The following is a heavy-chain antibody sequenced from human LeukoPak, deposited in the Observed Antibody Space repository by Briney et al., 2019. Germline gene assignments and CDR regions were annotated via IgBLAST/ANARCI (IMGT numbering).Heavy chain of an antibody. CDR1: GGSISSGGYS. V-gene: IGHV4-30-2*01. Sequence: PSQTLSLTCAVSGGSISSGGYSWSWIRQPPGKGLELIGYIYHSGSTYYNPSLKSRVTISVDRSKNQFSLKLSSVTAAATAVYYCARASAAPYFDYWGQGTLVTVSS. D-gene: IGHD2-15*01. J-gene: IGHJ4*02. CDR3: ARASAAPYFDY. CDR2: IYHSGST.